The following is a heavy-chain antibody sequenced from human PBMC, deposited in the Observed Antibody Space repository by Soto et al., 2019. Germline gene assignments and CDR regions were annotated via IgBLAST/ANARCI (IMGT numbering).Heavy chain of an antibody. CDR3: ASLPYPYYYDSSGYSDSDIDY. Sequence: WASVKVSCKASGGTLSSYAISWVRQAPGQGLEWMGGIIPIFGTANYAQKSQGRVTITADKSTSTAYMELSSLRSEDTAVYYCASLPYPYYYDSSGYSDSDIDYWGQGTLVTVSS. CDR2: IIPIFGTA. V-gene: IGHV1-69*06. CDR1: GGTLSSYA. D-gene: IGHD3-22*01. J-gene: IGHJ4*02.